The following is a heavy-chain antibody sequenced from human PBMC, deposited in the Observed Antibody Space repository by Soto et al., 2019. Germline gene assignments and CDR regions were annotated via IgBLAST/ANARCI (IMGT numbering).Heavy chain of an antibody. J-gene: IGHJ4*02. D-gene: IGHD3-22*01. V-gene: IGHV3-30-3*01. Sequence: QVQLVESGGGVVQPGRSLRLSCAASGFTFSSYAMHWVRQAPGKGLEWVAVISYDGSNKYYADSVKGRFTISRDNSKNTLYLQMNSLRAEDTAVYYCARDPTRGYYDSSGYYSRIAFFDYWGQGTLVTVSS. CDR1: GFTFSSYA. CDR2: ISYDGSNK. CDR3: ARDPTRGYYDSSGYYSRIAFFDY.